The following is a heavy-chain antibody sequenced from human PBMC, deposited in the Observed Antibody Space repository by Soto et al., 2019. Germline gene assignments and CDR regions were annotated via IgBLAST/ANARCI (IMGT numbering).Heavy chain of an antibody. CDR3: AARAAEVPNYFDR. V-gene: IGHV4-39*01. CDR1: GGSISTSTFY. J-gene: IGHJ5*02. D-gene: IGHD3-10*01. Sequence: PSETLSLTCTVSGGSISTSTFYWSWIRQPPGEGLEWIGNIFYNGITYYNPALKSRVTISVDTSKSQFSLRLSSVTAADTAVYYCAARAAEVPNYFDRWGQGTPVTVSS. CDR2: IFYNGIT.